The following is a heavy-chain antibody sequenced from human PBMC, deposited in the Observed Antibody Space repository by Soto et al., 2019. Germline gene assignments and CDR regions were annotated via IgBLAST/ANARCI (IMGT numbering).Heavy chain of an antibody. CDR2: INPSGGRT. Sequence: GASVKVSCKAPAVTFTSYFMHWVRQAPGQGLEWMGIINPSGGRTTYAQKFQSRVTMTRDTSTSTFHMELSSLTSEDTAVYYCAGLYHYDSSGYYDYWGQGTLVTVSS. V-gene: IGHV1-46*01. D-gene: IGHD3-22*01. J-gene: IGHJ4*02. CDR1: AVTFTSYF. CDR3: AGLYHYDSSGYYDY.